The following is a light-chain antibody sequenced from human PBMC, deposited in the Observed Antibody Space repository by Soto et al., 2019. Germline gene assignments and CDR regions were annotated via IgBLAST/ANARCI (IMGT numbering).Light chain of an antibody. V-gene: IGLV1-47*02. Sequence: QLVLTQPPSASGTPGQRVAISCSGSSSSIGSNFVSWFQQLPGTAPKLLIYSNYHRPSGVPARFSASKSGTSASLAISGLRSEDEADYFCAAWDDSLRGWLFGGGTKLTVL. J-gene: IGLJ3*02. CDR2: SNY. CDR3: AAWDDSLRGWL. CDR1: SSSIGSNF.